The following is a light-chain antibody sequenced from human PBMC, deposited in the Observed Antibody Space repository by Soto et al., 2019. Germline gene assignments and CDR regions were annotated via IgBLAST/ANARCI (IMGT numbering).Light chain of an antibody. CDR1: SSDVGDYNY. Sequence: QSALTQPASVSGSPGQSITISCTGTSSDVGDYNYVSWYQQHPGKTPKLMIYDVTNRPSGISNRFSGSKSGNTASLTISGLQADDEADYYCSSYRSYSTLEVVFGGGTKVTVL. CDR3: SSYRSYSTLEVV. CDR2: DVT. J-gene: IGLJ3*02. V-gene: IGLV2-14*01.